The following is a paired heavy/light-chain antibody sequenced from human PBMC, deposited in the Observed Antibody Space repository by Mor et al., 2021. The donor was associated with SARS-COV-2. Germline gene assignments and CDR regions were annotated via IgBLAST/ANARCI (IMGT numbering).Light chain of an antibody. CDR2: EDN. CDR1: AVSKKF. CDR3: YSTDTSGIHRGV. J-gene: IGLJ1*01. V-gene: IGLV3-10*01. Sequence: SYELTQPPSVSVSPGQTARITCSGDAVSKKFAYWYQQKSGQAPVLVIYEDNKRPSGIPDRFSGSSSGGLATLTISGAQVEDEGDYYCYSTDTSGIHRGVFGTGTKVTVL.
Heavy chain of an antibody. Sequence: QVRLQQWGAGLLKPSETLSLTCAVYGGSFNDYYWTWIRQPPGKGLEWIGEISHSGNTNYSPSLKSRVTISTDKSKNQFSLKLNSVTAADTGIYYCARGGSTSSLCIDSWGQGTPVTVSS. J-gene: IGHJ4*02. V-gene: IGHV4-34*02. D-gene: IGHD6-6*01. CDR1: GGSFNDYY. CDR3: ARGGSTSSLCIDS. CDR2: ISHSGNT.